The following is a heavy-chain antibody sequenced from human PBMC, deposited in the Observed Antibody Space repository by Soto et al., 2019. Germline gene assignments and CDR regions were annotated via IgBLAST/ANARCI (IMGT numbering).Heavy chain of an antibody. CDR1: GDSISSYY. J-gene: IGHJ3*02. D-gene: IGHD3-22*01. V-gene: IGHV4-59*01. CDR2: LYYGRSA. CDR3: ARVGYYDGSGYNAFNI. Sequence: PSETLSLTCAVSGDSISSYYCMWIRQPPGKGPESIGYLYYGRSANYNPSLKSRVTLSVDTSTNQCSLTLSSMTAADTAVYYCARVGYYDGSGYNAFNIWGQGTMVTVSS.